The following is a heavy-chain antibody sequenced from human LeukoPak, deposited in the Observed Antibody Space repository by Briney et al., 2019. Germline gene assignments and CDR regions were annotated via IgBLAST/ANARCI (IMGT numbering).Heavy chain of an antibody. D-gene: IGHD6-19*01. CDR3: ARDKYSSGWYGGRYFDY. CDR1: GFTFSSYW. Sequence: PGGSLRLSCAASGFTFSSYWMSWVRQAPGKGLEWVANIKQDGSEKYYVDSVKGRFTISRDNAKNSLYLQVNSLRAEDTAVYYCARDKYSSGWYGGRYFDYWGQGTLVTVSS. CDR2: IKQDGSEK. J-gene: IGHJ4*02. V-gene: IGHV3-7*01.